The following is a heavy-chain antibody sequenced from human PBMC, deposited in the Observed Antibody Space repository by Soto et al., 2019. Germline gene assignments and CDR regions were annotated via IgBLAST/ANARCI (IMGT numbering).Heavy chain of an antibody. Sequence: SETLSLTCTVSGSSVSGGVYYWTWIRQPPGKGLEWIGEIFHGGSTNYSPSLKSRVTISVDTSKNQFSLELSSVTAADTAVYYCARPHYNSNTFYYYFDSWGQGALVTVSS. J-gene: IGHJ4*02. V-gene: IGHV4-34*12. CDR1: GSSVSGGVYY. CDR2: IFHGGST. D-gene: IGHD3-22*01. CDR3: ARPHYNSNTFYYYFDS.